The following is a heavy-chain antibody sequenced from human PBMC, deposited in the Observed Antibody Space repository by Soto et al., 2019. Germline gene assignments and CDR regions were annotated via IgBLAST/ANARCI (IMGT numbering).Heavy chain of an antibody. CDR1: GGTVSRYC. V-gene: IGHV4-59*02. CDR2: IYYSGST. CDR3: ARDTGTHFAS. J-gene: IGHJ4*02. D-gene: IGHD1-7*01. Sequence: TSQTQSLTGELPGGTVSRYCWWWIRQTPEKGLEWIGYIYYSGSTNYNPSLNYNPSLKSRVTISVDTSKNQFSLKLSSVTAADTAVYYCARDTGTHFASWGQGTLVPVSS.